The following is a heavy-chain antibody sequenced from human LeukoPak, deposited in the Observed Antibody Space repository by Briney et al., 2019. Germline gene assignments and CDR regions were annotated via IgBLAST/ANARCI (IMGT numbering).Heavy chain of an antibody. CDR1: GFTLSSYN. D-gene: IGHD6-19*01. CDR2: ISSRGSSI. Sequence: GGSLRLSCATSGFTLSSYNMNWVRQAPGRGLEWVAYISSRGSSIQYADSVKGRFTISRDNAKNSLYLQMDSLRDDDTAVYYCARTYNSGWYFDYWGQGTLVTVSS. CDR3: ARTYNSGWYFDY. V-gene: IGHV3-48*02. J-gene: IGHJ4*02.